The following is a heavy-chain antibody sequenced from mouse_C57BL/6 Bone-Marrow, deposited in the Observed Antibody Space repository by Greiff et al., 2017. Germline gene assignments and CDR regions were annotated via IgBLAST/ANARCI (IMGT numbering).Heavy chain of an antibody. V-gene: IGHV1-18*01. D-gene: IGHD2-4*01. CDR1: GYTFTDYN. CDR3: ARRRPVYDYDDY. Sequence: VQLQQSGPELVKPGASVKIPCKASGYTFTDYNMDWVKQSHGKSLEWIGDINPNNGGTIYNQKFKGKATLTVDKSSSTAYMELRSLTSEDTAVYYCARRRPVYDYDDYWGQGTTLTVSS. J-gene: IGHJ2*01. CDR2: INPNNGGT.